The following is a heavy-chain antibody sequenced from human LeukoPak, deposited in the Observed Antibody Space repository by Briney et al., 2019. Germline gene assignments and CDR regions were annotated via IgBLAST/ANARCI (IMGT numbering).Heavy chain of an antibody. J-gene: IGHJ3*02. Sequence: SETLSLTCTVSGGSVNSYFWSWIRQPPGKGLEGIGYMTYSGSTNYNPSLKSRVTISVDTSKNQFSLKLSSVTAADTAVYYCARDLPGQYGFDIWGQGTMVTVSS. CDR3: ARDLPGQYGFDI. CDR2: MTYSGST. V-gene: IGHV4-59*02. D-gene: IGHD1-14*01. CDR1: GGSVNSYF.